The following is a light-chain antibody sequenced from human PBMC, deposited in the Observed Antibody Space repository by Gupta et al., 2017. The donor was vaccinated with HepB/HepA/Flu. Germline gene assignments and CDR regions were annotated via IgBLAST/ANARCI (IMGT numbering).Light chain of an antibody. CDR3: QAWDRNTVV. CDR1: KLGDKY. Sequence: SYDLTQPLSVSVSPGQTASIPCSGDKLGDKYACWYHQKPGQSPVLVIYQDNKRPSGIPERFSGSNSGNTATLTVSGTQAMDEGDYYCQAWDRNTVVFGGGTKLTVL. V-gene: IGLV3-1*01. J-gene: IGLJ3*02. CDR2: QDN.